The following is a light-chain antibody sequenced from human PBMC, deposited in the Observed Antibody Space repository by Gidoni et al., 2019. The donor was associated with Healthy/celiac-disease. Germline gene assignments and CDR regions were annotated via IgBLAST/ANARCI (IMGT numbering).Light chain of an antibody. CDR3: QQYYSTLIT. J-gene: IGKJ5*01. CDR2: AAS. V-gene: IGKV1-NL1*01. CDR1: QGISNS. Sequence: DIQMTQSPSSLSASVGDRVTIACRASQGISNSLAWYQQKPGKAPNLLLYAASRLESGVPSRFSGSGSETDYTLTISSLQPEDFATYYCQQYYSTLITCGQGTRLEIK.